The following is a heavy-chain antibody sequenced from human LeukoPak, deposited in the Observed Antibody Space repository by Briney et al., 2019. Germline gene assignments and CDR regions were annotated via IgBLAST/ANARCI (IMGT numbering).Heavy chain of an antibody. CDR3: ATAARPSFDY. CDR1: GGSISSSSYY. CDR2: IYYSGST. J-gene: IGHJ4*02. Sequence: SETLSLTCTVSGGSISSSSYYWGWIRQPPGKGLEWIGSIYYSGSTYYNPSLKSRVTISVDTSKNQFSLKLSSVTAADTAVYYCATAARPSFDYWGQGTLVTVPS. V-gene: IGHV4-39*01. D-gene: IGHD6-6*01.